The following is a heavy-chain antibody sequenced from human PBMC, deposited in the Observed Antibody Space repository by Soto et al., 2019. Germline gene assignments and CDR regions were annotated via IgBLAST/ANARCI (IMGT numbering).Heavy chain of an antibody. CDR2: IKADGSDA. CDR1: AFTFRDYW. CDR3: VRGSGWVDY. J-gene: IGHJ4*02. V-gene: IGHV3-7*04. D-gene: IGHD6-19*01. Sequence: ELYLVESGGDSVQPGGSLRLSCGASAFTFRDYWMNWFRQAPGKGLEWVANIKADGSDASYADSVKGRFTISRDNGKNSLYLQMNSLTVEDTAVYYCVRGSGWVDYWGQGALVSVSS.